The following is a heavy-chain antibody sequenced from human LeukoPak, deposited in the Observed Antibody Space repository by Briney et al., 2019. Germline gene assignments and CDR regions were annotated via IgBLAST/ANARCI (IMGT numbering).Heavy chain of an antibody. V-gene: IGHV3-23*01. Sequence: TGGSLRLSCAASGFTFSSYAMSWVRQAPGKGLEWVSAISGSGGSTYYADSVKGRFTISRDNSKNTLYLQMNSLRAEDTAVYYCAKDDDSSGYYPKGLSVLWGKGTTVTVSS. CDR2: ISGSGGST. CDR1: GFTFSSYA. D-gene: IGHD3-22*01. CDR3: AKDDDSSGYYPKGLSVL. J-gene: IGHJ6*04.